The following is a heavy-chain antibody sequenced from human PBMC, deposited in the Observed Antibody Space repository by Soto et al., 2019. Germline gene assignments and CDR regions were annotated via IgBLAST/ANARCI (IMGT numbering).Heavy chain of an antibody. CDR2: IYYTGGT. CDR3: ARTGAMGDAFDI. Sequence: QVQLQESGPGLVKPSQTLSLTCTVSGGSISIGGYYWTWIRQHPGKGLEWIGYIYYTGGTFYSPSLQSRVVISIDTSKNQSSLNLSSMTAADTAVYYCARTGAMGDAFDIWGQGTMVTVSS. CDR1: GGSISIGGYY. D-gene: IGHD2-8*01. J-gene: IGHJ3*02. V-gene: IGHV4-31*03.